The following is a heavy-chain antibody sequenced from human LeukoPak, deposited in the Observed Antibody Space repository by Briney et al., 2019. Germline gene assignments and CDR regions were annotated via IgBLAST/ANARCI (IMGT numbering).Heavy chain of an antibody. CDR3: AKDADYYFYYYMDV. J-gene: IGHJ6*03. V-gene: IGHV3-23*01. CDR2: ISGSGGST. Sequence: GRSLRLSCAASGFTFSSYAMSWVRQAPGKGLEWVSAISGSGGSTYYADSVKGRFTISRDNSKNTLYLQMNSLRAEDTAVYYCAKDADYYFYYYMDVWGKGTTVTVSS. CDR1: GFTFSSYA.